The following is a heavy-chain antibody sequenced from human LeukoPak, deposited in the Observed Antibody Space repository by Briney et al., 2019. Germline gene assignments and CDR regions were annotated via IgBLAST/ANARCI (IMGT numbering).Heavy chain of an antibody. CDR3: ARAPTPYFTYYMDV. CDR2: IGSSGSAGGNI. Sequence: HPGGSLRLSCAASGFSFSGFGMNWVRQAPGKGLEWISYIGSSGSAGGNIYYAVSVKGRFTVSSDNAKDSLFLQMDSLQDADTALYYCARAPTPYFTYYMDVWGKGTTVTVSS. D-gene: IGHD2-21*01. V-gene: IGHV3-48*02. J-gene: IGHJ6*03. CDR1: GFSFSGFG.